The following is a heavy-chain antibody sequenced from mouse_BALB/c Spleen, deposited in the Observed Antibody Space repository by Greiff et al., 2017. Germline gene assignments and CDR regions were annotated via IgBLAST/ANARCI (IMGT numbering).Heavy chain of an antibody. CDR2: ISDGGSYT. CDR1: GFTFSDYY. V-gene: IGHV5-4*02. J-gene: IGHJ3*01. D-gene: IGHD2-14*01. CDR3: ARDKERYFAWFAY. Sequence: EVQVVESGGGLVKPGGSLKLSCAASGFTFSDYYMYWVRQTPEKRLEWVATISDGGSYTYYPDSVKGRFTISRDNAKNNLYLQMSSLKSEDTAMYYCARDKERYFAWFAYWGQGTLVTVSA.